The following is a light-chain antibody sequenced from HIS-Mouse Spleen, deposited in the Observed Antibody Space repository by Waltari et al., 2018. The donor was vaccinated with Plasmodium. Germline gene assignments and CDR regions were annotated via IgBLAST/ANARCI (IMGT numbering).Light chain of an antibody. J-gene: IGLJ3*02. Sequence: SYELTQPPSVSVSPGQPARITCPGDALPKKTTYLYQQKSGQAPVLVIYEDSKRPSGTPERFSGSSSGTMATLTISGAQVEDEADYYCYSTDSSGNHRVFGGGTKLTVL. V-gene: IGLV3-10*01. CDR1: ALPKKT. CDR2: EDS. CDR3: YSTDSSGNHRV.